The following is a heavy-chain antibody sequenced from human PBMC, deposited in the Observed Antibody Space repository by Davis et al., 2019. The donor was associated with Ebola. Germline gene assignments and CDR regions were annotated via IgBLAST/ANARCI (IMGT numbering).Heavy chain of an antibody. D-gene: IGHD5-12*01. V-gene: IGHV5-51*01. J-gene: IGHJ4*02. CDR2: IYTGDFDT. Sequence: GESLKISCKDSGNSFNTHWIGWVRQMPGKGLEWMGIIYTGDFDTRYSPSFRGQVTISADKSIKTAYLQWSSLKASDTAMYYCARPSGYDYLDFDYWGQGTLVTVSS. CDR3: ARPSGYDYLDFDY. CDR1: GNSFNTHW.